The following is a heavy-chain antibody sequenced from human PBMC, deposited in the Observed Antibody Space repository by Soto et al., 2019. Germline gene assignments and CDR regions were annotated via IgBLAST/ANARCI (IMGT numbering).Heavy chain of an antibody. CDR3: AKEGGGKAVAGTSSYGMDV. J-gene: IGHJ6*02. D-gene: IGHD6-19*01. V-gene: IGHV3-23*01. Sequence: GGSLRLSCVVSGFTFSSYAMSWVRQAPGKGLEWVSVISGSGGSTYYADSVKGRFTISRDNSKSTLYLQMNSLRAEDTAVYYCAKEGGGKAVAGTSSYGMDVWGQGTTVTVSS. CDR1: GFTFSSYA. CDR2: ISGSGGST.